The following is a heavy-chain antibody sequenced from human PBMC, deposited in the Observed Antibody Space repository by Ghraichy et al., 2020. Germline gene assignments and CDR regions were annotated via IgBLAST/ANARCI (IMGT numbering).Heavy chain of an antibody. CDR1: GGTFSSYA. D-gene: IGHD2-2*01. Sequence: SVKVSCKASGGTFSSYAISWVRQAPGQGLEWMGGIIPIFGTANYAQKFQGRVTITADESTSTAYMELSSLRSEDTAVYYCASNSDVVVPAAIVRTPERLYYYYGMDVWGQGTTVTVSS. J-gene: IGHJ6*02. CDR2: IIPIFGTA. CDR3: ASNSDVVVPAAIVRTPERLYYYYGMDV. V-gene: IGHV1-69*13.